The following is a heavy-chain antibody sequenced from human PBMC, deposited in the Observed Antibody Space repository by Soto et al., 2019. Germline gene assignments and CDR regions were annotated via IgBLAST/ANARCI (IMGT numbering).Heavy chain of an antibody. CDR2: IYYSGST. D-gene: IGHD3-22*01. V-gene: IGHV4-31*03. CDR3: ASITTHWFDP. CDR1: GGSISSGGYY. Sequence: SETLSLTCTVSGGSISSGGYYWSWIRQHPGKGLEWIGYIYYSGSTYYNPSLKSRVTISVDTSKNQFSLKLSSVTAADTAVYYCASITTHWFDPWGQGTLVTVSS. J-gene: IGHJ5*02.